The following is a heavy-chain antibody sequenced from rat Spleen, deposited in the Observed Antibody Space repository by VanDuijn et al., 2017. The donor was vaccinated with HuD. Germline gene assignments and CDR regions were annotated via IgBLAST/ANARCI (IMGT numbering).Heavy chain of an antibody. CDR2: IQSDGNT. D-gene: IGHD4-3*01. CDR1: GFSLTNNG. Sequence: QVHLKESGPGLVQSSQTLSLTCTVSGFSLTNNGVSWVRQPPGEGLEWMGRIQSDGNTNYNSALSSRLSISRDTSKSQVFLKMNSLQPEDTGTYYCARHLREASGVMDVWGQGASVTVSS. V-gene: IGHV2S1*01. J-gene: IGHJ4*01. CDR3: ARHLREASGVMDV.